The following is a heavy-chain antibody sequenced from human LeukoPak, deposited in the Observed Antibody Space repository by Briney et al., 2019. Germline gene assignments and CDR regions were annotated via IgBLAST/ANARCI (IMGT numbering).Heavy chain of an antibody. CDR2: IYYSGST. Sequence: GSLRLSCAASGFTFSRFGMSWVRQPPGKGLEWIGTIYYSGSTYYNPSLKSRVTISVDTSKNQFSLKLSSVTAADTAVYYCAGGGSGWPTSVVVDYWGQGTLVTVSS. J-gene: IGHJ4*02. CDR3: AGGGSGWPTSVVVDY. V-gene: IGHV4-39*01. D-gene: IGHD6-19*01. CDR1: GFTFSRFG.